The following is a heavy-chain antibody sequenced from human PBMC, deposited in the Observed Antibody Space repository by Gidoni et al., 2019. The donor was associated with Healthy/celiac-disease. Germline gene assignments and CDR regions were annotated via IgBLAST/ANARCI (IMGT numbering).Heavy chain of an antibody. Sequence: EVQLVESGGGLVQPGRSLRLSCTASGFTFGDYAMSWFRQAPGKGLEWVGFIRSKAYGRTTEYAASVKGRFTISRDDSKSIAYLQMNSLKTEDTAVYYCTSSDCGGDCYYSSPFDYWGQGTLVTVSS. V-gene: IGHV3-49*03. J-gene: IGHJ4*02. CDR3: TSSDCGGDCYYSSPFDY. D-gene: IGHD2-21*02. CDR1: GFTFGDYA. CDR2: IRSKAYGRTT.